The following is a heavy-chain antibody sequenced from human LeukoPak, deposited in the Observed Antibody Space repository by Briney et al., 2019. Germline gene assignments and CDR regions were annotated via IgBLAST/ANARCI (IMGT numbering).Heavy chain of an antibody. J-gene: IGHJ5*02. V-gene: IGHV1-8*01. Sequence: ASVTVSCKASGYTFTSYDINWVRQAPGQGLEWMGWMNPNSGNTGYAQKFQGRVTMTRNTSISTAYMELSSLRSEDTAVYYCARSADYGSGTDNWFDPWGQGTLVTVSS. CDR1: GYTFTSYD. CDR2: MNPNSGNT. CDR3: ARSADYGSGTDNWFDP. D-gene: IGHD3-10*01.